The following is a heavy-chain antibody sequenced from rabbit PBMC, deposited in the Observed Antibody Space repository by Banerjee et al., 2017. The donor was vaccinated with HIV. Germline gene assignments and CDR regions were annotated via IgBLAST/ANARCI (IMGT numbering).Heavy chain of an antibody. J-gene: IGHJ4*01. V-gene: IGHV1S40*01. D-gene: IGHD4-1*01. CDR2: IGAGSSGST. CDR1: GFSFSSNYW. CDR3: ARDLAGVIGWNFGL. Sequence: QSLEESGGVLVKPGASLTLTCTASGFSFSSNYWLCWVRQAPGKGLEWIACIGAGSSGSTHYASWAKGRFTISKTSSTTVTLQMTSLTAADTATYFCARDLAGVIGWNFGLWGQGTLVTVS.